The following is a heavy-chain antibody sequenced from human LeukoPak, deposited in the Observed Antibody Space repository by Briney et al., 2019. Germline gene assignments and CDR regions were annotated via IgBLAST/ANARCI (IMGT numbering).Heavy chain of an antibody. CDR2: ISGSSGST. CDR3: AKGKGSEAAHFDY. J-gene: IGHJ4*02. CDR1: GFTFSSYA. V-gene: IGHV3-23*01. D-gene: IGHD2-15*01. Sequence: GGSLRLSCAAPGFTFSSYAMSWVRQAPGKGLEWVSAISGSSGSTYYADSVKGRFTISRDNSKNTLYLQMNSLRAEDTAVYYCAKGKGSEAAHFDYWGQGTLVTVSS.